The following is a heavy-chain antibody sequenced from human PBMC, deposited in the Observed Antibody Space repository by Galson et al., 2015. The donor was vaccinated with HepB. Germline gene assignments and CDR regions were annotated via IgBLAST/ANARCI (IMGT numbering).Heavy chain of an antibody. Sequence: SLRLSCAASGFTFSSYGMTWVRQAPGKGLEWVSSIRGSAISTYYADSVKGRFTISRDNSKNTLNLQMNSLRAEDTGMYYCAKFLSAYPPHEGSIDYWGQGTLVTVSS. D-gene: IGHD3-10*01. J-gene: IGHJ4*02. V-gene: IGHV3-23*01. CDR3: AKFLSAYPPHEGSIDY. CDR1: GFTFSSYG. CDR2: IRGSAIST.